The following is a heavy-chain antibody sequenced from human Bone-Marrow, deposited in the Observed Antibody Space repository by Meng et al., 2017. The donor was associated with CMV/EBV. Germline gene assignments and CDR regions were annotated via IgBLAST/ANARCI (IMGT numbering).Heavy chain of an antibody. CDR2: IIPYLDIE. CDR3: AKTYPGYNGLALFDI. J-gene: IGHJ3*02. CDR1: GGTLSDFA. V-gene: IGHV1-69*04. D-gene: IGHD5-24*01. Sequence: SVKVSCKPSGGTLSDFAIHWVRLAPGQGLEWMGRIIPYLDIEKSAQRFQDRVTISADKSTGTAYMELSRLRSEDTAIYYCAKTYPGYNGLALFDIWGQGTMVTVSS.